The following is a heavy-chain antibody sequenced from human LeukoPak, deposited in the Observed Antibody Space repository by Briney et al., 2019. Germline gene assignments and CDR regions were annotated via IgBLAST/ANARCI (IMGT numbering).Heavy chain of an antibody. CDR2: ISGSGGST. CDR1: GFTFSSYA. V-gene: IGHV3-23*01. J-gene: IGHJ4*02. D-gene: IGHD2-15*01. CDR3: AKDFALLGYCSGGTCHAGDF. Sequence: GGSLRLSCAASGFTFSSYAMSWVRQAPGKGLEWVSAISGSGGSTYYADSVKGRFTISRDNSKNTLYLQMNSLRAEDTAVYYCAKDFALLGYCSGGTCHAGDFWGQGTLVTVSS.